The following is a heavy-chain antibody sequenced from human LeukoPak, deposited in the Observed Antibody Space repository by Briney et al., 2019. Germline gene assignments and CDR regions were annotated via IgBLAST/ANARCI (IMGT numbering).Heavy chain of an antibody. D-gene: IGHD3-3*01. CDR3: ATLPRPSGPEFDI. CDR2: ISSGSSTI. CDR1: GFTFSTYS. V-gene: IGHV3-48*02. J-gene: IGHJ3*02. Sequence: GGSLRLSCAAPGFTFSTYSMNWVRQAPGKGLEWVSFISSGSSTIYYADSVKGRFTISRDNVKNSLYLQMNSLRDEDTAVYYCATLPRPSGPEFDIWGRGTMVTVSS.